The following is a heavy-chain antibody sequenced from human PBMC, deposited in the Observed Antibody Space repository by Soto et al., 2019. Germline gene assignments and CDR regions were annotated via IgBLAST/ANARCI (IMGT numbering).Heavy chain of an antibody. CDR2: IYYSGST. V-gene: IGHV4-59*01. CDR1: GGSISSYY. Sequence: QVQLQESGPGLVKPSETLSLTCTVSGGSISSYYWSWIRQPPGKGLEWIGYIYYSGSTNYNPSLKSRGTISVDTSKNQFSLKLSSVTAADTAVYYCARTEKYYDILTGYGYYYYYMDVWGKGTTVTVSS. D-gene: IGHD3-9*01. CDR3: ARTEKYYDILTGYGYYYYYMDV. J-gene: IGHJ6*03.